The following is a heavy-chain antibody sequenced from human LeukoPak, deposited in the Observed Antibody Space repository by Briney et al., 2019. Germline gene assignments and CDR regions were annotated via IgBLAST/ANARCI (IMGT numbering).Heavy chain of an antibody. Sequence: SVKVSCKASGGTFSSYAISWVRQAPGQGLEWMGGIIPIFGIANYAQKFQGRVTITADKSTSTAYMELSSLRSEDTAVYYCARGPFVVVPAAMRWFDPWGQGTLVTVSS. V-gene: IGHV1-69*10. CDR3: ARGPFVVVPAAMRWFDP. CDR2: IIPIFGIA. CDR1: GGTFSSYA. J-gene: IGHJ5*02. D-gene: IGHD2-2*01.